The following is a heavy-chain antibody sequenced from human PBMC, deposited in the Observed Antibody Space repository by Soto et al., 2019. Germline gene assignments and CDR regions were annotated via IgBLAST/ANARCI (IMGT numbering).Heavy chain of an antibody. CDR3: AKDQASGQGSFES. CDR1: GFTFSSYA. Sequence: GALRLCCASGGFTFSSYAMSVGREARGKVVEWGSAISGSGGSTYYADSVKGRFTISRDNYKNTLFLQMNSLRADDTAVYYCAKDQASGQGSFESWGQGTLVTVSS. CDR2: ISGSGGST. V-gene: IGHV3-23*01. J-gene: IGHJ4*02.